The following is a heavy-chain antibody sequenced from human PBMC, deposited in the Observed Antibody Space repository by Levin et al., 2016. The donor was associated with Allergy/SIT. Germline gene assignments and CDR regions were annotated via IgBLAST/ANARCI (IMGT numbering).Heavy chain of an antibody. V-gene: IGHV3-7*01. J-gene: IGHJ4*02. CDR3: ARDLDTAMMGY. CDR2: IKQDGSEK. CDR1: GFTFSSYW. Sequence: GESLKISCAASGFTFSSYWMSWVRQAPGKGLEWVANIKQDGSEKHYVDSVKGRFTISRDNAKNSLYLQMNSLRAEDTAVYYCARDLDTAMMGYWGQGTLVTVSS. D-gene: IGHD5-18*01.